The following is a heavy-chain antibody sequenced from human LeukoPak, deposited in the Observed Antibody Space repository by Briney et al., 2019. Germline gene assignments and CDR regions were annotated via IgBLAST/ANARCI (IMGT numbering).Heavy chain of an antibody. Sequence: ASVQVSRKASGYFFPAYFILWVRQPPKQRLERMAWINPDNGDTKNPHQFQPTVTIITDNSSNIAYLKITKLDSGDTPVYYCAKGAKAHWSQGTLVPVFS. CDR2: INPDNGDT. CDR3: AKGAKAH. CDR1: GYFFPAYF. J-gene: IGHJ1*01. V-gene: IGHV1-2*02.